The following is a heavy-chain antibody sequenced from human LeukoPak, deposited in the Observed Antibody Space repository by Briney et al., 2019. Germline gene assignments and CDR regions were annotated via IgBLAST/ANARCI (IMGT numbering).Heavy chain of an antibody. J-gene: IGHJ4*02. CDR1: GGSISSSSYY. Sequence: PSETLSLTCTVSGGSISSSSYYWGWIRQPPGKGLEWIGGIYYSGSTYYNPSLKCRVTISVDTSKNQFSLRLSSVTAADTAVYYCARVHGGFDYWGQGTLVTVSS. CDR3: ARVHGGFDY. V-gene: IGHV4-39*07. CDR2: IYYSGST.